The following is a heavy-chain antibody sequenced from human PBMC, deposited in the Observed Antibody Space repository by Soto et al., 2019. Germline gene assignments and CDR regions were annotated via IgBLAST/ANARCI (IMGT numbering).Heavy chain of an antibody. CDR3: ARGSHKLHSYDSSGFYHYVDY. D-gene: IGHD3-22*01. V-gene: IGHV4-34*01. CDR2: INDSGST. Sequence: ETLSLTCAVYGGSFSDYSWTWIRQPPGKGLEWIGEINDSGSTNYTPSLERRVTISRDTSKNRFSLKLSSVTAADTAVYYCARGSHKLHSYDSSGFYHYVDYWGQGSLVTVS. J-gene: IGHJ4*02. CDR1: GGSFSDYS.